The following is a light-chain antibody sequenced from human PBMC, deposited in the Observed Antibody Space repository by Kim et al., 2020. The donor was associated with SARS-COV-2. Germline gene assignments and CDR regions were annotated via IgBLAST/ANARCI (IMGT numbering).Light chain of an antibody. Sequence: NFVLTKPHSVSESPGKTVTISCTRSSGSIASNYVQWYQQRPGRAPTTVIYEDNQRPSGVPDRFSGSIDSSSNSASLTISGLKTEDEADYYCQSYDSSNSWVFGGGTQLTVL. V-gene: IGLV6-57*03. J-gene: IGLJ3*02. CDR3: QSYDSSNSWV. CDR2: EDN. CDR1: SGSIASNY.